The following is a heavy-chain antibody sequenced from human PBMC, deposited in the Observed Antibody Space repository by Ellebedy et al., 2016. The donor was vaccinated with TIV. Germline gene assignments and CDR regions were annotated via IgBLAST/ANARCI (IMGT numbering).Heavy chain of an antibody. CDR2: MNPKSGTT. V-gene: IGHV1-8*01. CDR1: GYTFTSYD. CDR3: ASGGGCNNSTCYEDWFDP. Sequence: AASVKVSCKASGYTFTSYDINWVRQATGQGPEWMGWMNPKSGTTVYAQKFQGRVTMTRNTSISTAYMELSSLRSEDTAVYYCASGGGCNNSTCYEDWFDPWGQGTLVTVSS. D-gene: IGHD2-2*01. J-gene: IGHJ5*02.